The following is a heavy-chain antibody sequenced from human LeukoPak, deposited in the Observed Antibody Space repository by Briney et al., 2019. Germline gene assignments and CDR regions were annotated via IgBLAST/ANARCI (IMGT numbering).Heavy chain of an antibody. D-gene: IGHD2-2*02. CDR2: ISSSSSYI. CDR1: GFTFSSYS. J-gene: IGHJ6*02. CDR3: ARDSGVRGVVVVPAAIGMDV. Sequence: GGSLRLSCAASGFTFSSYSMTWVRQAPGKGLEWVSSISSSSSYIYYADSVKGRFTISRDNAKNSLYLQMNSLRAEDTAVYYCARDSGVRGVVVVPAAIGMDVWGQGTTVTVSS. V-gene: IGHV3-21*01.